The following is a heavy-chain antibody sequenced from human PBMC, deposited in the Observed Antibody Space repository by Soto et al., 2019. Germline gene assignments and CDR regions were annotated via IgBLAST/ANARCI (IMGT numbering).Heavy chain of an antibody. V-gene: IGHV3-23*01. CDR3: AHPRGYGVFDAYDI. D-gene: IGHD4-17*01. Sequence: GSLRLAGVASGXTFSTYAISWVRQAPGKGLEWVSSLTPSGGETFYADSVKGRFTISRDNSMNALYLQMNSLRIEDTAVYYFAHPRGYGVFDAYDIWGQGTMVTVSS. J-gene: IGHJ3*02. CDR1: GXTFSTYA. CDR2: LTPSGGET.